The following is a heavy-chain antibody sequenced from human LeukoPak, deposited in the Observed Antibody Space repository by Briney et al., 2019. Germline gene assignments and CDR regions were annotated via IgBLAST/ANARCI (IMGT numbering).Heavy chain of an antibody. CDR3: ARGFYYYGSGSPYNWFDP. D-gene: IGHD3-10*01. CDR1: GVSISSYY. J-gene: IGHJ5*02. Sequence: SETLSLTCTVSGVSISSYYWSWIRQPPGKGLEWIGYIYYSGSTNYNPSLKSRVTISVDTPKNQFSLKLSSVPAADTAVYYCARGFYYYGSGSPYNWFDPWGQGTLVTVSS. CDR2: IYYSGST. V-gene: IGHV4-59*01.